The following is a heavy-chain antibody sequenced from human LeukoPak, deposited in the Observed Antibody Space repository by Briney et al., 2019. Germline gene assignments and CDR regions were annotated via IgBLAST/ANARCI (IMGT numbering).Heavy chain of an antibody. CDR1: GGTFSSYA. CDR3: ARVEIVGWPTDGTGLDYYYYYGMDV. CDR2: IIPIFGTA. J-gene: IGHJ6*02. V-gene: IGHV1-69*01. Sequence: SVKVSCKASGGTFSSYAISWVRQAPGQGLEWMGGIIPIFGTANYAQKFQDRVTITADESTSTAYMELSSLRSEDTAVYYCARVEIVGWPTDGTGLDYYYYYGMDVWGQGTTVTVSS. D-gene: IGHD2-2*03.